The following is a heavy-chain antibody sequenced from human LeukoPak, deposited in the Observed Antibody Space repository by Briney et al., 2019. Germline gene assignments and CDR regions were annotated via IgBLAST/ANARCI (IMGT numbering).Heavy chain of an antibody. CDR3: ARDDSSGYYFDY. V-gene: IGHV3-13*05. CDR1: GFTFSSYD. CDR2: IDTAGDP. Sequence: GGSLRLSCAASGFTFSSYDMHWVRQPTGKGLEWVSAIDTAGDPFYPGSVKGRFTISRDNSKNTLYLQMNSLRAEDTAVYYCARDDSSGYYFDYWGQGTLVTVSS. D-gene: IGHD3-22*01. J-gene: IGHJ4*02.